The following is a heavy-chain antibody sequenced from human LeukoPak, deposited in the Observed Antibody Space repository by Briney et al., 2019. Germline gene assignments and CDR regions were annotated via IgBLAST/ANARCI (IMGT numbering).Heavy chain of an antibody. CDR2: IYYSGST. J-gene: IGHJ6*02. CDR1: GGSISSYY. D-gene: IGHD3-9*01. V-gene: IGHV4-59*08. CDR3: ARPTGYYGYGMDV. Sequence: SETLSLTCTVSGGSISSYYWSWIRQPPGKGLEWVGYIYYSGSTHYNPSLKSRVTISVDTSKNQFSLKLSSVTAADTAVYYCARPTGYYGYGMDVWGQGTTVTVSS.